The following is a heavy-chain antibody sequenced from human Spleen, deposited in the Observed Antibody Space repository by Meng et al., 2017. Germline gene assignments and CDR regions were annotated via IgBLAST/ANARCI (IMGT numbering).Heavy chain of an antibody. D-gene: IGHD5-18*01. V-gene: IGHV4-39*01. Sequence: QVQLRESGPGLVKPSEALSLTCRVSGGSISTSGYYWGWIRQPPGKGLEWVGTIDYSGTTYSNSSLKSRVTISLDTSRNQFSLKLTSVTAADTAVYYCSRRINTAGGWFDSWGQGTLVTVSS. CDR2: IDYSGTT. J-gene: IGHJ5*01. CDR1: GGSISTSGYY. CDR3: SRRINTAGGWFDS.